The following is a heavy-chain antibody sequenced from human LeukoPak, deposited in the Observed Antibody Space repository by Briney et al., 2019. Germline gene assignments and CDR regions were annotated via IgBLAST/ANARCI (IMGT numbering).Heavy chain of an antibody. CDR1: GGSISSGGYS. J-gene: IGHJ4*02. Sequence: SETLSLTCAVSGGSISSGGYSWSWIRQPPGKGLEWIGYIYHSGSTYYNPSLKSRVTISVDTSKNQFSLKLSSVTAADTAVYYCARHSDDYVWGRINYFDYWGQGTLVTVSS. CDR2: IYHSGST. D-gene: IGHD3-16*01. V-gene: IGHV4-30-2*01. CDR3: ARHSDDYVWGRINYFDY.